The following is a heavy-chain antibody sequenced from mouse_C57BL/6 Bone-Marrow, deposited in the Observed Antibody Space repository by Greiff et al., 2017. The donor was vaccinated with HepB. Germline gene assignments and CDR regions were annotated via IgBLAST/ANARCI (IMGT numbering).Heavy chain of an antibody. CDR1: GYAFTNYL. V-gene: IGHV1-54*01. J-gene: IGHJ1*03. Sequence: QVQLQQSGAELVRPGTSVKVSCKASGYAFTNYLIEWVKQRPGQGLEWIGVINTGSGGTNYNEKFKGKATLTADKSSSTAYMQLSSLTSEDSAVYFCARSPLYYGSSYRYFDVWGTGTTVTVSS. CDR3: ARSPLYYGSSYRYFDV. D-gene: IGHD1-1*01. CDR2: INTGSGGT.